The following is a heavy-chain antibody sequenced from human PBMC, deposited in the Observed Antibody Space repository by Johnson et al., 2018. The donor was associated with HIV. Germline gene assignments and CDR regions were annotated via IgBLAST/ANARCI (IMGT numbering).Heavy chain of an antibody. V-gene: IGHV3-20*04. D-gene: IGHD3-16*02. Sequence: VQLVESGGGVVRPGGSLRLSCAASGFTFDDYGMNWVRQVPGKGLVWVSRINSDGSSTSYADSVKGRFTISRDNAKNTLYLQMNSLRAEDTAVYYCARSPEIVDRLWRAFDVWGQGTMVTVSS. CDR2: INSDGSST. CDR3: ARSPEIVDRLWRAFDV. J-gene: IGHJ3*01. CDR1: GFTFDDYG.